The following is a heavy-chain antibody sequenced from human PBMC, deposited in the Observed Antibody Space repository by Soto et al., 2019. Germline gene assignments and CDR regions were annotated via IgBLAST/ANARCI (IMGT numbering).Heavy chain of an antibody. D-gene: IGHD6-6*01. CDR3: ARSPDFDY. V-gene: IGHV1-18*01. CDR2: IIAFYGTT. CDR1: GGTFSSYA. J-gene: IGHJ4*02. Sequence: ASVKVSCKASGGTFSSYAISWVRQAPGQGLEWMGGIIAFYGTTNYAQKLQGRVTMTTDTSTSTAYMELRSLRSDDTAVYYCARSPDFDYWGQGTLVTVSS.